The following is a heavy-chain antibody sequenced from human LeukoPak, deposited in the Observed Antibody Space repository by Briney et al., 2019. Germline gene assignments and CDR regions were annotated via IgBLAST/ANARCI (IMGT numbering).Heavy chain of an antibody. Sequence: SETLSLTCTVSGGSISSSSYYWGCIRQPPGKGLECIGSIYYSGSTYYNPSLKSRVTISVDTSKNQFSLKLSSVTAADTAVYYCASNSEPYIVVVPAAMRYWGQGTLVTVSS. V-gene: IGHV4-39*01. D-gene: IGHD2-2*01. J-gene: IGHJ4*02. CDR2: IYYSGST. CDR3: ASNSEPYIVVVPAAMRY. CDR1: GGSISSSSYY.